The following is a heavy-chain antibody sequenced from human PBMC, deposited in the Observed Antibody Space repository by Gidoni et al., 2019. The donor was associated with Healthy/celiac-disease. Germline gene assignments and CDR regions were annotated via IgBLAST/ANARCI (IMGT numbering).Heavy chain of an antibody. CDR1: CGSISSYY. Sequence: QVQLQESGPGLVKPSETMSLTCTVSCGSISSYYWSWIRQPPGKGLEWIGYIYYSGSTNYNPSLKSRVTISVDTSKNQFSLKLSSVTAADTAVYYCARDPSSSWIFDYWGQGTLVTVSS. CDR2: IYYSGST. V-gene: IGHV4-59*01. CDR3: ARDPSSSWIFDY. J-gene: IGHJ4*02. D-gene: IGHD6-13*01.